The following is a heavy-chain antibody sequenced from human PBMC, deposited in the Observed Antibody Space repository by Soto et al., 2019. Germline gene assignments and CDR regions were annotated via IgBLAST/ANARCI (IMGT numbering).Heavy chain of an antibody. Sequence: GGSLRLSCAASGFTFSSYWMSWVRQAPGKGLEWVANIKQDGSEKYYVDSVKGRFTISRDNAKNSLYLQMNSLRAEGTAVYYCARSPPAYYDYIWGSYRPGAFDIWGQGTMVTVSS. CDR3: ARSPPAYYDYIWGSYRPGAFDI. V-gene: IGHV3-7*01. J-gene: IGHJ3*02. D-gene: IGHD3-16*02. CDR1: GFTFSSYW. CDR2: IKQDGSEK.